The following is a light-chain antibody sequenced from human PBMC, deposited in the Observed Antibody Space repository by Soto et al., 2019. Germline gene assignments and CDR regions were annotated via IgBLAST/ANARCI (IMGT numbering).Light chain of an antibody. V-gene: IGLV1-51*01. CDR3: GAWENSLTVYV. Sequence: QSVLTQPPSASGTPGETVTISCSGTSSNLAGYTVNWYHQVPGAAPKVLIYDSDRRPSGIPARFSGSKSGTSATLGITGLQTGDEADYYCGAWENSLTVYVFGSGTKVTVL. CDR2: DSD. CDR1: SSNLAGYT. J-gene: IGLJ1*01.